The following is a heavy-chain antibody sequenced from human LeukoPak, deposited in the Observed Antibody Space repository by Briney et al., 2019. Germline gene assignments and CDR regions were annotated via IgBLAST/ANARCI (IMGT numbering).Heavy chain of an antibody. D-gene: IGHD6-13*01. CDR1: GFSLSSSW. Sequence: GGSLRLSCAASGFSLSSSWMSWVRQAPAKGLEWVANIKEDGSEENYVGSVKGRFTISRDNAKNSLYLHMKSLRAEDTAVYYCARNTVSAAGDYWGQGTLVTVSS. CDR3: ARNTVSAAGDY. CDR2: IKEDGSEE. V-gene: IGHV3-7*01. J-gene: IGHJ4*02.